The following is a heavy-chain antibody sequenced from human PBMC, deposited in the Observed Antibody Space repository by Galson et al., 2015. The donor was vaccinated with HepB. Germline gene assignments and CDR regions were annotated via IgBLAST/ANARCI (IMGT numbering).Heavy chain of an antibody. CDR1: GGSISSYY. D-gene: IGHD2-8*01. Sequence: SETLSLTCTVSGGSISSYYWSWIRQPPGKGLEWIGYIYYSGGTNYNPSLKSRVTISVDMSKNQFSLKLSSVTAADTAIYYCARGPKVYCINGICSRGGYYGVDVWGQGTTVTVSS. J-gene: IGHJ6*02. CDR2: IYYSGGT. V-gene: IGHV4-59*01. CDR3: ARGPKVYCINGICSRGGYYGVDV.